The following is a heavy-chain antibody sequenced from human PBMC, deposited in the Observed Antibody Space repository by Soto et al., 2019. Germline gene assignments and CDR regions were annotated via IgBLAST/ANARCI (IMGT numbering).Heavy chain of an antibody. CDR2: IIPIFGTA. CDR1: EGTFSSYA. Sequence: SVKVSCKASEGTFSSYAISWVRQSPGQGLEWMGGIIPIFGTANYAQKFQGRVTITADESTSTAYMELSSLRSEDTAVYYCARXPRRYDFWSGPNDAFDIWGQGTMVTVSS. V-gene: IGHV1-69*13. D-gene: IGHD3-3*01. CDR3: ARXPRRYDFWSGPNDAFDI. J-gene: IGHJ3*02.